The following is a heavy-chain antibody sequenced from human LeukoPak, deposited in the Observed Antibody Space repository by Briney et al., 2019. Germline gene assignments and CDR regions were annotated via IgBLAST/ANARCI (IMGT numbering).Heavy chain of an antibody. J-gene: IGHJ4*02. Sequence: GGSLRLSCAASGFTFSSYGKSWVRQAPGKGLEWVSAISGSGGSTYYADSVKGRFTISRDNSKNTLYLQMNSLRAEDAAVYYCAKDLRYSGRVYFDYWGQGTLVTVSS. CDR3: AKDLRYSGRVYFDY. V-gene: IGHV3-23*01. CDR1: GFTFSSYG. CDR2: ISGSGGST. D-gene: IGHD1-26*01.